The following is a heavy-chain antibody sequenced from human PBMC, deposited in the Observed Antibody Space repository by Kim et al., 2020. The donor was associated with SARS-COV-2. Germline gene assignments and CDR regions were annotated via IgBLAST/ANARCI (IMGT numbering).Heavy chain of an antibody. D-gene: IGHD4-4*01. Sequence: ASVKVSCKASGYTFTSYAMHWVRQAPGQRLEWMGWINAGNGNTKYSQKFQGRVTITRDTSASTAYMELSSLRSEDTAVYYCARGPYDYSNYVLVPGLFDYWGQGTLVTVSS. CDR3: ARGPYDYSNYVLVPGLFDY. J-gene: IGHJ4*02. CDR1: GYTFTSYA. V-gene: IGHV1-3*01. CDR2: INAGNGNT.